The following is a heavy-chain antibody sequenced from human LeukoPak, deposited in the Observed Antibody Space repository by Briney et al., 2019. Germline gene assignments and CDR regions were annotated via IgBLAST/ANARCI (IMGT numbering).Heavy chain of an antibody. CDR2: VNESGGRT. D-gene: IGHD5-12*01. J-gene: IGHJ4*02. Sequence: GGSLRLSCAASGFSFSRYAMGWVRQAPGKGLEWVSTVNESGGRTYYADSVKGRFTMSRDNSRSTLYLRMNSLRAEDTAVYYCAKEGRPNSGGGFFDYWGQGTRVTVSS. CDR1: GFSFSRYA. CDR3: AKEGRPNSGGGFFDY. V-gene: IGHV3-23*01.